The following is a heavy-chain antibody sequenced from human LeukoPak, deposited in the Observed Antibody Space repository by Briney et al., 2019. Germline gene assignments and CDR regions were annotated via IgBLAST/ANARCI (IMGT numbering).Heavy chain of an antibody. J-gene: IGHJ4*02. Sequence: PGGSLRLSCAASGFTFSSYSMNWVRQAPGKGLEWVSYISSSSSTIYYADSVKGRFTISRDNAKNSLYLQMNSLRAEDTAVYYCASFCDIVVVPAAIGPVGSGYWGQGTLVTVSS. V-gene: IGHV3-48*01. D-gene: IGHD2-2*02. CDR1: GFTFSSYS. CDR3: ASFCDIVVVPAAIGPVGSGY. CDR2: ISSSSSTI.